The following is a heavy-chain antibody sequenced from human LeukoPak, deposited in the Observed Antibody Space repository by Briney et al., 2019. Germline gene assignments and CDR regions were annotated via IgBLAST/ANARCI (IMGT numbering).Heavy chain of an antibody. CDR3: AKPYYDTNPDAFDI. CDR2: INHSGST. Sequence: SETLSLTCAVYGGSFSGYCWSWIRQPPGKGLEWIGEINHSGSTNYNPSLKSRVTISVDTSKNQFSLKLSSVTAADTAVYYCAKPYYDTNPDAFDIWGQGTMVTVSS. CDR1: GGSFSGYC. D-gene: IGHD3-22*01. J-gene: IGHJ3*02. V-gene: IGHV4-34*01.